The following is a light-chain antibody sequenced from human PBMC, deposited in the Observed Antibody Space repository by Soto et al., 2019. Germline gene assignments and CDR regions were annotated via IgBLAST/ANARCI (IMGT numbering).Light chain of an antibody. CDR1: TPNIGANYD. Sequence: QSVLTQPPSVSGAPGQRVTISCTGSTPNIGANYDVHWYQQFPGTAPKVLIYADNNRPSGVPDRFSGSKSGTSASLVITGLQAEDEAHYYCQSYDGGLSAWVFGGGTKLTVL. CDR2: ADN. V-gene: IGLV1-40*01. J-gene: IGLJ2*01. CDR3: QSYDGGLSAWV.